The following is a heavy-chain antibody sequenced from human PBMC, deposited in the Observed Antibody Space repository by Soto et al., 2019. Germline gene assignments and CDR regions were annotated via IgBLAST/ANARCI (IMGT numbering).Heavy chain of an antibody. CDR3: AGSGDRAWDYYYYGMDV. Sequence: ASVKVSCKASGYTFTSYGISWVRQAPGQGLEWMGWISAYNGNTNYAQKLQGRVTMTTDTSTSTAYMELRSLRSDDTAVYYCAGSGDRAWDYYYYGMDVWGQGTTVTVSS. J-gene: IGHJ6*02. V-gene: IGHV1-18*01. D-gene: IGHD2-21*02. CDR2: ISAYNGNT. CDR1: GYTFTSYG.